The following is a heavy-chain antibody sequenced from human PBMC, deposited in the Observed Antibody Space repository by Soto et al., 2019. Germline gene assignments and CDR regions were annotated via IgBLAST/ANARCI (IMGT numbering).Heavy chain of an antibody. J-gene: IGHJ3*02. Sequence: HPGGSLRLSCAASGFTFSSYAMHWVRQAPGKGLEWVAVISYDGSNKYYADSMKGRFTISRDNSKNTLYLQMNSLRAEDTAVYYCARDLHIGTAQYAFDIWGQGTMVTVSS. V-gene: IGHV3-30-3*01. D-gene: IGHD2-21*01. CDR2: ISYDGSNK. CDR1: GFTFSSYA. CDR3: ARDLHIGTAQYAFDI.